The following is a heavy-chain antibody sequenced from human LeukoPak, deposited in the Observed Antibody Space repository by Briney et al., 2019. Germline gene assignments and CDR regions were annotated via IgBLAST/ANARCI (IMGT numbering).Heavy chain of an antibody. CDR2: IYSDGSRT. J-gene: IGHJ3*02. V-gene: IGHV3-74*03. D-gene: IGHD1-26*01. Sequence: GGSLRLSCAGSGFTLSNYWMHWVRQGPGKGLAWVSRIYSDGSRTTYADSVKGRFTISADNAKNTLYLQMNSLRVDDTAVYYCTRSGRGGAFDIWGQGTVVTVSS. CDR3: TRSGRGGAFDI. CDR1: GFTLSNYW.